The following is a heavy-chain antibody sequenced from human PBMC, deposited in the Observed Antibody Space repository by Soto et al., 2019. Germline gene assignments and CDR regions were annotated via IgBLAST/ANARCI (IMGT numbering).Heavy chain of an antibody. V-gene: IGHV3-11*05. CDR2: ISPGSRYP. J-gene: IGHJ6*02. CDR1: GFTFGDSY. Sequence: GSLRLSCAGSGFTFGDSYMSWIRQAPGKGLEWLSYISPGSRYPAYADSVKGRFTISRDNSKNTLYLQMNSLRAEDTAVYYCAKDGVSEYDFWSGYYPLGYYGMDVWGQGTTVTVSS. CDR3: AKDGVSEYDFWSGYYPLGYYGMDV. D-gene: IGHD3-3*01.